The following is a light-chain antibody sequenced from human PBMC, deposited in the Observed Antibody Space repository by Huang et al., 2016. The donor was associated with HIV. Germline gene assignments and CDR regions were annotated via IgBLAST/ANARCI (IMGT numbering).Light chain of an antibody. Sequence: DIVLTQSPATLSLSPGERATLSCRASQSVGSHLAWYQQRLDQAPRLLIYDASNRATGIPERFSGSGSGTDFTFTISSLEPEDFAVYYCQQRSKWPVTFGQGTRLEMK. CDR3: QQRSKWPVT. J-gene: IGKJ5*01. V-gene: IGKV3-11*01. CDR1: QSVGSH. CDR2: DAS.